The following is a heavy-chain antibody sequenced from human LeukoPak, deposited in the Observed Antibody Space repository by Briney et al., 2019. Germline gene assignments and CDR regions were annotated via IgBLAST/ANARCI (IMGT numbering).Heavy chain of an antibody. CDR1: GFTFSSYS. CDR3: ARGRLGTVTTPSYWYFDL. CDR2: ISSSSSYI. V-gene: IGHV3-21*01. Sequence: PGGSLRLSCAVSGFTFSSYSMNWVRQAPGKGLEWVSSISSSSSYIYYADSVKGRFTISRDNAKNSLYLQMNSLRAEDTAVYYCARGRLGTVTTPSYWYFDLWGRGTLVTVSS. D-gene: IGHD4-17*01. J-gene: IGHJ2*01.